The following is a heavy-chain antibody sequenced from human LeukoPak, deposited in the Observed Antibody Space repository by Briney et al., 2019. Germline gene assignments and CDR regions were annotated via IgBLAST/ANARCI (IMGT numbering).Heavy chain of an antibody. J-gene: IGHJ4*02. CDR3: ARDRSGKSGRHFDY. CDR1: GFTFSSYG. D-gene: IGHD1-26*01. Sequence: HPGGSLRLSCAASGFTFSSYGMHWVRQAPGKGLEWVAVIWYDGSNKYYADSVKGRFTISRDNSKNTLYLQMNSLRAEDTAVYYCARDRSGKSGRHFDYWGQGTLVTVSS. V-gene: IGHV3-33*01. CDR2: IWYDGSNK.